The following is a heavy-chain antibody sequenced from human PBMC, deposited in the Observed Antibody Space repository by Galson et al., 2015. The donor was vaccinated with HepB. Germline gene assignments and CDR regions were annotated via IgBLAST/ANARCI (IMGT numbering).Heavy chain of an antibody. D-gene: IGHD1-14*01. CDR2: IYSSGNA. Sequence: SLRLSCAASGFTVSSNYMSWVRQAPGKGLEWVSVIYSSGNAYYADSVKGRFTMSRDNSKNTLYLQMKSLRAEDTAVYYCARVVAYNAYGMDVWGQGTTVTVSS. V-gene: IGHV3-53*01. CDR3: ARVVAYNAYGMDV. J-gene: IGHJ6*02. CDR1: GFTVSSNY.